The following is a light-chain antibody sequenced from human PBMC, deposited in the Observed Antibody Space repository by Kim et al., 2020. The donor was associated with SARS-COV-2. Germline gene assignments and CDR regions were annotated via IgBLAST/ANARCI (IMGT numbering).Light chain of an antibody. Sequence: PGQRVTISCTGSSSNIGAGYDVHWYQQLPGTAPKLLIYGNSNRPSGVPDRFSGSKSGTSASLAITGLQAEDEADYYCQSYDSSHVLFGGGTKLTVL. J-gene: IGLJ2*01. V-gene: IGLV1-40*01. CDR1: SSNIGAGYD. CDR2: GNS. CDR3: QSYDSSHVL.